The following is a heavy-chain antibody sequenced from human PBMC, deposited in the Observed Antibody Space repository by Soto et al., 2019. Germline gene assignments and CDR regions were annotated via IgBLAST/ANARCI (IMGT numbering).Heavy chain of an antibody. V-gene: IGHV1-8*01. CDR3: ARAPPRSSDILTGYYIDDYYYYMDV. CDR2: MNANSGNT. J-gene: IGHJ6*03. D-gene: IGHD3-9*01. CDR1: GYTFTSYD. Sequence: QVQLVQSGAEVKKPGASVKVSCKASGYTFTSYDINWVRQATVQGLEWMGWMNANSGNTGYAQKFQGRVTMTRNTSISTAYMVLSSLRSEDTAVYYCARAPPRSSDILTGYYIDDYYYYMDVWGKGTTVTVSS.